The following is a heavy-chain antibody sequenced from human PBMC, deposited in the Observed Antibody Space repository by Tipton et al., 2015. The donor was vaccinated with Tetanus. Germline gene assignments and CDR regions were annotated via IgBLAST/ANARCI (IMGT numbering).Heavy chain of an antibody. CDR1: GFNFNSYW. V-gene: IGHV5-51*01. Sequence: QLVQSGAEVKKPGESLKISCKGSGFNFNSYWIGWVRQMAGKGLDWMGIIYLGDSDTRYSPSFQGQVTISTDKSIRTAYLQWRSLKASDTAMYYCASGSDYDSDSVFMWGQGTMVTVSS. J-gene: IGHJ3*02. D-gene: IGHD3-22*01. CDR2: IYLGDSDT. CDR3: ASGSDYDSDSVFM.